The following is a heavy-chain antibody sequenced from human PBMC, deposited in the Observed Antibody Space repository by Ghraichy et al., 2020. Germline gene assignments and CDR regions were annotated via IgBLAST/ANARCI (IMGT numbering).Heavy chain of an antibody. CDR2: IYTSGST. CDR1: GGSISSYY. Sequence: ETLSLTCTVSGGSISSYYWSWIRQPAGKGLEWIGRIYTSGSTNYNPSLKSRVTMSVDTSKNQFSLKLSSVTAADTAVYYCAGGELGYCSGGSCYKYPYYYYYYGMDVWGQGTTVTVSS. CDR3: AGGELGYCSGGSCYKYPYYYYYYGMDV. D-gene: IGHD2-15*01. V-gene: IGHV4-4*07. J-gene: IGHJ6*02.